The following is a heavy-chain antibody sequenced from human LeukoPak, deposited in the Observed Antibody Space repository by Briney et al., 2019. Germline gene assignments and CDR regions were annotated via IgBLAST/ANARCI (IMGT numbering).Heavy chain of an antibody. V-gene: IGHV4-61*01. D-gene: IGHD2/OR15-2a*01. J-gene: IGHJ4*02. CDR2: IYYSGST. CDR3: ARASGFLNDY. CDR1: GDSVSSGSYY. Sequence: PSETLSLTCTVSGDSVSSGSYYWSWIRQPPGKGLEWIGYIYYSGSTNYNPSLKSRVTISVDTSKNQFSLKLSSVTAADTAVYYCARASGFLNDYWGQGTLVTVSP.